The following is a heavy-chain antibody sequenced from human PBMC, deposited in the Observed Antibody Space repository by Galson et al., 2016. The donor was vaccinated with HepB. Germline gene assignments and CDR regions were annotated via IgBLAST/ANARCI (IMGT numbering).Heavy chain of an antibody. V-gene: IGHV1-18*01. CDR1: GYTFINFG. D-gene: IGHD1-26*01. Sequence: SVKVSCKASGYTFINFGLSWVRQAPGQGLEWMGWISPHSGNTNYAQKFQGRVTMTTDTGTSTAYMDLRSLRSDDTAVYFCARDGRDYPGSYYPPFDNWGRGTLVTVSS. CDR2: ISPHSGNT. CDR3: ARDGRDYPGSYYPPFDN. J-gene: IGHJ4*02.